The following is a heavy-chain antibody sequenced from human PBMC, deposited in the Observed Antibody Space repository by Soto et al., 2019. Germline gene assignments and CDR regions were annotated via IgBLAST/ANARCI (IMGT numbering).Heavy chain of an antibody. Sequence: PGGSLRLSCAASGFTFSTYSMNWVRQAPGKGLEWVSSISSRSSYMYSADSVKGRFTVSRDNAKNSLYLQMNSLRAEDTAVYYCARDLKETGYDYYGMDVWGQGTTVTV. J-gene: IGHJ6*02. CDR2: ISSRSSYM. CDR1: GFTFSTYS. CDR3: ARDLKETGYDYYGMDV. V-gene: IGHV3-21*01.